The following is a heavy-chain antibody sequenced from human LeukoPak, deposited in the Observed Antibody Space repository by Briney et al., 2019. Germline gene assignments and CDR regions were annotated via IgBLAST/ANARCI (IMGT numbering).Heavy chain of an antibody. D-gene: IGHD5-18*01. CDR1: GGSFSGYY. J-gene: IGHJ5*02. Sequence: SETLSLTCAVYGGSFSGYYWSWIRQPPGKGLEWIGYIYYSGSTNYNPSLKSRVTISVDTSKNQFSLKLSSVTAADTAVYHCARQSGYSYGPDPWGQGTLVTVSS. CDR3: ARQSGYSYGPDP. CDR2: IYYSGST. V-gene: IGHV4-59*08.